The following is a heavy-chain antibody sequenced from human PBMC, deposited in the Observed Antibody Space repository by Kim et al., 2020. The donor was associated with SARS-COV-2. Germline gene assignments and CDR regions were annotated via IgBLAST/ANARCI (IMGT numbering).Heavy chain of an antibody. D-gene: IGHD6-6*01. CDR3: ARDPGYSSSSIDY. V-gene: IGHV6-1*01. Sequence: YAVSVKSRIPLNPDTSKNQFSLQLNSVTPEDTAVYYCARDPGYSSSSIDYWGQGTLVTVSS. J-gene: IGHJ4*02.